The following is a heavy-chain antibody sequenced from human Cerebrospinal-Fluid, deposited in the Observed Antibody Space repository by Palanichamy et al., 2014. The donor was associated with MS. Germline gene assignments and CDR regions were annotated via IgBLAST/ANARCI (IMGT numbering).Heavy chain of an antibody. CDR1: GGSISSYY. V-gene: IGHV4-59*01. CDR2: IYYSGST. Sequence: LQGSGPGLVKPSETLSLTCTVSGGSISSYYWSWIRQPPGKGLEWIGYIYYSGSTNYNPSLKSRVTISVDTSKNQFSLKLSSVTAADTAFYYCARVRSGWYYFDYWGQGTLLTVSS. D-gene: IGHD6-19*01. CDR3: ARVRSGWYYFDY. J-gene: IGHJ4*02.